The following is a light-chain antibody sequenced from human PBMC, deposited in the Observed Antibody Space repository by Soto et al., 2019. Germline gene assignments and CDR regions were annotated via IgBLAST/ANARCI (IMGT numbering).Light chain of an antibody. CDR1: QTISSW. J-gene: IGKJ1*01. CDR2: KAS. CDR3: QHYNSYSEA. Sequence: DIQMTQSPSTLSGSVGDRVTITWGASQTISSWLAWYQQKPGKAPKLMIYKASTLKSGVPSRFSGSGSGTEFTLTISSLQPDDFATYYYQHYNSYSEAFGQGTKVDIK. V-gene: IGKV1-5*03.